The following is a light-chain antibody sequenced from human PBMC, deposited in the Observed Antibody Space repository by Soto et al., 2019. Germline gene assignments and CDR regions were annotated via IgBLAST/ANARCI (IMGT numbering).Light chain of an antibody. J-gene: IGKJ5*01. CDR3: QQYDNWPIT. CDR2: GAS. V-gene: IGKV3-15*01. Sequence: EIVMTQSPATLSVSPGERATLSWRASQSVSSNLAWYQQKPGQAPRLLLYGASTRATGIPARFSGSGSGTEFTLTISSLQSEDFAVFYCQQYDNWPITFGQGTRLEIK. CDR1: QSVSSN.